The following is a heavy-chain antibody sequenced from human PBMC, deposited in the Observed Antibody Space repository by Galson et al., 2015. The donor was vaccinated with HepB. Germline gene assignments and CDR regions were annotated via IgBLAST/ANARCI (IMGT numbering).Heavy chain of an antibody. CDR1: RFIFSDYW. CDR2: IKYDGSEE. Sequence: CAASRFIFSDYWMNWVRQAPGKGLEWVATIKYDGSEEYYVDSVKGRFIISRDNGKNSVYLQLNSLRVEDTALYYCARGEVGGFDYWGQGTLVTVSS. V-gene: IGHV3-7*03. J-gene: IGHJ4*02. CDR3: ARGEVGGFDY. D-gene: IGHD1-26*01.